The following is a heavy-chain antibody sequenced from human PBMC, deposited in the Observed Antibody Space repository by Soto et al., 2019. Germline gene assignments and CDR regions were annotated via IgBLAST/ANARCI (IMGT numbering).Heavy chain of an antibody. Sequence: QVKLVASGGGLVKPGGSLRLTCTASGFTFTDHYMTWIRQAPGKGLEWVSYINSGVSNIYYADSVRGRFTISRDNAKNSVYLQMSSLRAEDPAIYYCARDIRGAHWGPGTLVIVSS. D-gene: IGHD3-10*01. CDR3: ARDIRGAH. V-gene: IGHV3-11*01. CDR1: GFTFTDHY. J-gene: IGHJ4*02. CDR2: INSGVSNI.